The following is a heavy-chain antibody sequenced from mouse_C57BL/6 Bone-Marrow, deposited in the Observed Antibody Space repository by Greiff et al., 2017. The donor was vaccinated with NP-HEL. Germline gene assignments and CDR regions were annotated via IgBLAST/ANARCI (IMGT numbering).Heavy chain of an antibody. Sequence: VQLQQPGAELVMPGASVKLSCKASGYTFTSYWMHWVKQRPGQGLEWIGEIDPSGSCTNYNQKFKGKSTLTVDKSSSTAYMQLSSLTSEDSAVYCCARDGNYYDYWGQGTTLTVSS. J-gene: IGHJ2*01. CDR3: ARDGNYYDY. D-gene: IGHD1-1*01. CDR1: GYTFTSYW. V-gene: IGHV1-69*01. CDR2: IDPSGSCT.